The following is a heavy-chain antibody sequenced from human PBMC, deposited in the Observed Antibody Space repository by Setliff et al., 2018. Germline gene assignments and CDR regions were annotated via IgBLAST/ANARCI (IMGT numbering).Heavy chain of an antibody. V-gene: IGHV3-73*01. D-gene: IGHD6-19*01. Sequence: PGESLTISCAASGFTFSGSEIHWVRQASGKGLEWVGRIRSKADKYATDYGASAKGRFIISRDDSKKTAYLQMSSLRAEDTAMYYCLLPCTSGWYNWVDPWGQGTLVTVSS. CDR3: LLPCTSGWYNWVDP. CDR2: IRSKADKYAT. CDR1: GFTFSGSE. J-gene: IGHJ5*02.